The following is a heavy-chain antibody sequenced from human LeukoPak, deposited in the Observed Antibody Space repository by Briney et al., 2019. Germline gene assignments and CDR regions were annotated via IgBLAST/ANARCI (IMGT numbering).Heavy chain of an antibody. CDR2: INPLDSDT. V-gene: IGHV5-51*01. D-gene: IGHD4-17*01. CDR3: TRRIDYGDYDY. J-gene: IGHJ4*02. Sequence: GESLKISCKGSGYRFSTYWIGWVRQTPGKGLEWMGIINPLDSDTRYSPSFQGQVTFSADKSITTAYLQWSSLAASDTAMYYCTRRIDYGDYDYWGQGTLVTVSS. CDR1: GYRFSTYW.